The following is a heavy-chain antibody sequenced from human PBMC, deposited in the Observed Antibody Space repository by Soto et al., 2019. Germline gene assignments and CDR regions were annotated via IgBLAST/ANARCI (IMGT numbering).Heavy chain of an antibody. V-gene: IGHV3-23*01. J-gene: IGHJ3*01. D-gene: IGHD3-9*01. CDR3: TKVEGLATSN. CDR1: GFSFDTFA. Sequence: EVQLLVSGGGLVQPGGSLRLSCAASGFSFDTFAMSWVRQAPGKGLEWVSAISSGGGTTYYADSVKGRFTISRDNFKNTLDLQMTGLRAEDTALYYCTKVEGLATSNWGQGTMVTVSS. CDR2: ISSGGGTT.